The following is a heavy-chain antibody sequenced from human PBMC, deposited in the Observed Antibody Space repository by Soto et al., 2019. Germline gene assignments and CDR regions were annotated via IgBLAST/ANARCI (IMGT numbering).Heavy chain of an antibody. J-gene: IGHJ4*02. CDR3: ASSLHPNYDYVWGSYRPFDY. CDR2: IIPIFGTA. D-gene: IGHD3-16*02. V-gene: IGHV1-69*13. CDR1: GGTFSSYA. Sequence: GASVKVSCKASGGTFSSYAISWVRQAPGQGLEWMGGIIPIFGTANYAQKFQGRVTITADESTSTAYMELSSLRSEDTAVYYCASSLHPNYDYVWGSYRPFDYWGQGTLVTVSS.